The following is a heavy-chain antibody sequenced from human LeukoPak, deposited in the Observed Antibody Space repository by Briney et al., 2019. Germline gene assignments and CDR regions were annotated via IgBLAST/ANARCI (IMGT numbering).Heavy chain of an antibody. CDR3: ARGGCDY. Sequence: ASVTLSFNASGYTFTVYYMHWVRQAPGQGLEWMGQINTYNGDTDYAQKFQGRVTMTRDTSITPPYMELSRLRSDDTAVYYCARGGCDYWGQGSLVTVSS. V-gene: IGHV1-2*06. J-gene: IGHJ4*02. D-gene: IGHD2-15*01. CDR2: INTYNGDT. CDR1: GYTFTVYY.